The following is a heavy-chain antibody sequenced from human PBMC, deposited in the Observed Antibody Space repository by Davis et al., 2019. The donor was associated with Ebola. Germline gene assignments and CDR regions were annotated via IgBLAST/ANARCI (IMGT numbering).Heavy chain of an antibody. J-gene: IGHJ4*02. CDR1: GYTFTSYY. D-gene: IGHD3-9*01. CDR3: ATGLRYFDWLPKIDY. V-gene: IGHV1-46*01. Sequence: ASVKVSCKASGYTFTSYYMHWVRQAPGQGLEWMGIINPSGGSTIYAQKFQGRVTMTEDTSTDTAYMELSSLRSEDTAVYYCATGLRYFDWLPKIDYWGQGTLVTVSS. CDR2: INPSGGST.